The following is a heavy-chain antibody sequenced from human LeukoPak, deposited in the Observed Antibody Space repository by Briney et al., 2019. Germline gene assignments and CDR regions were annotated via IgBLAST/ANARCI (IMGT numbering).Heavy chain of an antibody. D-gene: IGHD3-9*01. J-gene: IGHJ4*02. CDR2: IIPIFGTA. CDR1: GGTSSSYA. Sequence: SVKVSCKASGGTSSSYAISWVRQAPGQGLEWMGGIIPIFGTANYAQKFQGRVTITADESTSTAYMELSSLRSEDTAVYYCARFNLEYDILAGYSIQNYYFDYWGQGTLVTVSS. V-gene: IGHV1-69*13. CDR3: ARFNLEYDILAGYSIQNYYFDY.